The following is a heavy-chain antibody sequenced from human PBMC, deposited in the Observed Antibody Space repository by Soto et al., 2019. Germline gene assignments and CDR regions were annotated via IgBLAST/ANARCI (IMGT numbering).Heavy chain of an antibody. CDR1: GYTFTSYA. V-gene: IGHV1-3*01. CDR2: INAGDGNT. CDR3: ARGAAHSSSWYRYNWFDP. D-gene: IGHD6-13*01. J-gene: IGHJ5*02. Sequence: VASVKVSCKASGYTFTSYAMHWVRQAPGQRLEWMGWINAGDGNTKYSQKFQGRVTITRDTSASTAYMELSSLRSEDTAVYYCARGAAHSSSWYRYNWFDPWGQGTLVTVSS.